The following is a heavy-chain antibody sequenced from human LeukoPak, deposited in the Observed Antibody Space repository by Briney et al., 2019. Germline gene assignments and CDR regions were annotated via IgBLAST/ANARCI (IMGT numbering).Heavy chain of an antibody. J-gene: IGHJ4*02. CDR2: IIPIFGTA. D-gene: IGHD6-19*01. Sequence: ASVKVSYKASGGTFSSYAISWVRQAPGQGLEWMGGIIPIFGTANYAQKFQGRVTITADESTSTAYMELSGLRSEDTAVYYCARAREGIAVAANWGQGTLVTVSS. CDR1: GGTFSSYA. CDR3: ARAREGIAVAAN. V-gene: IGHV1-69*13.